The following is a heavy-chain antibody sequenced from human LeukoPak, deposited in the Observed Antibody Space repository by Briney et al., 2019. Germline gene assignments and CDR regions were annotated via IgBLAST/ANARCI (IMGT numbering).Heavy chain of an antibody. J-gene: IGHJ3*02. Sequence: SETLSPTCAVYGGSFSGYYWSWIRQPPGKGLEWIGEINHSGSTNYNPSLKSRVTISVDTSKNQFSLKLSSVTAADTAVYYCARYGGKGIDAFDIWGQGTMVTVSS. CDR3: ARYGGKGIDAFDI. V-gene: IGHV4-34*01. D-gene: IGHD4-23*01. CDR1: GGSFSGYY. CDR2: INHSGST.